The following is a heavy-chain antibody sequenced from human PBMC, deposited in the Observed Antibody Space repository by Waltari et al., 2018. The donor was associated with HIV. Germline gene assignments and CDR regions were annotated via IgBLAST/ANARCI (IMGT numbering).Heavy chain of an antibody. J-gene: IGHJ4*02. CDR2: IKQDGSEK. CDR3: ARSNARFDY. D-gene: IGHD4-4*01. CDR1: GFTFRSYW. V-gene: IGHV3-7*01. Sequence: EVQLVESGGGLVQPGGSLRLSCAASGFTFRSYWMGWVRQAPGKGLEWVANIKQDGSEKYYVDSVKGRFTISRDNAKNSLYLQMNSLRAEDTAVYYCARSNARFDYWGQGTLVTVSS.